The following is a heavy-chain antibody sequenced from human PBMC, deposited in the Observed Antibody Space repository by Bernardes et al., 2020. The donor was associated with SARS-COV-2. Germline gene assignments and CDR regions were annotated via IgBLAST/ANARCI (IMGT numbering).Heavy chain of an antibody. V-gene: IGHV3-64D*06. D-gene: IGHD3-10*01. CDR2: INSGGDST. CDR3: VRDPYLGSGSYPQPYWYFDV. Sequence: GSLRLSCSASGFTFSSFDMHWVRQAPAKGLEYVSSINSGGDSTFYIDNVKGRFTISRDNSKNTVYLQMTNLRPDDTATYFCVRDPYLGSGSYPQPYWYFDVWGRGALVTVSS. J-gene: IGHJ2*01. CDR1: GFTFSSFD.